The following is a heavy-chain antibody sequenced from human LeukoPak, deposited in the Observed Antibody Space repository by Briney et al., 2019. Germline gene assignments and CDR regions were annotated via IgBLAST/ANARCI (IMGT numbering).Heavy chain of an antibody. CDR3: ARSSGTGTFSY. CDR1: GGSISGSSYY. D-gene: IGHD6-25*01. J-gene: IGHJ4*02. V-gene: IGHV4-39*01. Sequence: SETLSLTCTVSGGSISGSSYYWGWIRQPPGKGLEWIGSIYYSGSTYYNPSLKSRVTISVDTSKNQFSLKLNSVTATDTAVYYCARSSGTGTFSYWGQGTLVTVSS. CDR2: IYYSGST.